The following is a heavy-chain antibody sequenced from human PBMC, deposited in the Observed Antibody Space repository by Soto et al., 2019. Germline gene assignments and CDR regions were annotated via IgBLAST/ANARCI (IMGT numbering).Heavy chain of an antibody. CDR3: ARAEDYSGAFDI. Sequence: SETLSLTCTVSGGSISSGGYYWSWIRQHPGKGLEWIGYIYYSGSTYYNPSLKSRVTISVDTSKNQFSLKLSSVTAADTAVYCCARAEDYSGAFDIWGQGTMVTVSS. D-gene: IGHD4-4*01. CDR2: IYYSGST. V-gene: IGHV4-31*03. J-gene: IGHJ3*02. CDR1: GGSISSGGYY.